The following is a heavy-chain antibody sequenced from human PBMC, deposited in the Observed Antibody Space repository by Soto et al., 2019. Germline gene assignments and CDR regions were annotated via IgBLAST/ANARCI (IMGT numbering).Heavy chain of an antibody. CDR1: GYTFTSYD. D-gene: IGHD1-26*01. V-gene: IGHV1-3*01. J-gene: IGHJ2*01. Sequence: QVQLVQSGAEVKKPGASVKVSCKASGYTFTSYDMHWVRQAPGQRLELMGWINAGNGNTKYSQKFQGRVTITRDTSASTAYMELSSLRSEDTAVYYCARGGSLYWYFDLWGRGTLVTVSS. CDR3: ARGGSLYWYFDL. CDR2: INAGNGNT.